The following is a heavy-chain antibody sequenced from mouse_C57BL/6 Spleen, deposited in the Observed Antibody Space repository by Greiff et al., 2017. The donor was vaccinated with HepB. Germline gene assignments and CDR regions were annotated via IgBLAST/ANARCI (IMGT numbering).Heavy chain of an antibody. D-gene: IGHD3-3*01. V-gene: IGHV1-50*01. CDR2: IDPSDSYT. CDR3: ARRGDESYFDY. J-gene: IGHJ2*01. CDR1: GYTFTSYW. Sequence: QVQLQQPGAELVKPGASVKLSCKASGYTFTSYWMQWVKQRPGQGLEWIGEIDPSDSYTNYNQKFKGKATLTVDTSSSTAYMQLSSLTSEDSAVYYCARRGDESYFDYWGQGTTLTVSS.